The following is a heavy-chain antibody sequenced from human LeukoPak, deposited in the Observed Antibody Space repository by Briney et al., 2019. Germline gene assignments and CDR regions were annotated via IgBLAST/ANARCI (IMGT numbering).Heavy chain of an antibody. D-gene: IGHD3-3*01. CDR1: GDSMTAGDYY. J-gene: IGHJ3*02. CDR2: S. Sequence: SETLSLNCTVSGDSMTAGDYYWGWVRQPPGTGLKWIATSYQGASLKSRVTISLDTSKNQFSLKLNSVTAADTAVYYCARVYDFWGGYYGHDAFDIWGQGTMVTVSS. CDR3: ARVYDFWGGYYGHDAFDI. V-gene: IGHV4-39*01.